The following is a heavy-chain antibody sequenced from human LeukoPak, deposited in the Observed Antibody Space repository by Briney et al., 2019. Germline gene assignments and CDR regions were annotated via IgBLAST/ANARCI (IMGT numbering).Heavy chain of an antibody. CDR3: AKDTTTSRRGFDY. V-gene: IGHV3-30*02. Sequence: GGSLRLSCVASGFTFSTYGMHWVRQGPGKGLEWVAFIRYDGSNKYYVDSVKGRFTISRDNSKNTLYLQMNSLRVEDTAVFYCAKDTTTSRRGFDYWGQGILVTVSS. D-gene: IGHD3-10*01. J-gene: IGHJ4*02. CDR2: IRYDGSNK. CDR1: GFTFSTYG.